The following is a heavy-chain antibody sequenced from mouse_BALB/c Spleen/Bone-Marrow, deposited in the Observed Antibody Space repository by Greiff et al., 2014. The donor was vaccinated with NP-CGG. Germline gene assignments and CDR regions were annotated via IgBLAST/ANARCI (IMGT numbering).Heavy chain of an antibody. CDR2: ILPGSGST. J-gene: IGHJ2*01. Sequence: VQGVESGADLMKPGASVKISCKATGYRFNSYWIEWVKQRPGHGLEWIGKILPGSGSTNFNEKFKGKATFTAYTSSNTAYMQISSLTSEDSAVYYCARLGIRSFDYWGQGTTLTVSS. CDR3: ARLGIRSFDY. V-gene: IGHV1-9*01. D-gene: IGHD3-1*01. CDR1: GYRFNSYW.